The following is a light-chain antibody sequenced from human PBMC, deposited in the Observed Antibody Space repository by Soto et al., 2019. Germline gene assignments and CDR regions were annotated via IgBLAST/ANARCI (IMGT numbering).Light chain of an antibody. CDR3: QKYNGAPLT. CDR1: QGINIY. CDR2: DAS. V-gene: IGKV1-27*01. J-gene: IGKJ4*01. Sequence: DIQMTQSPSSLSASVGDRVTITCRASQGINIYLAWYKQKAGKVPKLLIYDASTLQSGVPSRFSGSGSGTDFTLTISGLQPEDVATYYCQKYNGAPLTFDGGTKVEIK.